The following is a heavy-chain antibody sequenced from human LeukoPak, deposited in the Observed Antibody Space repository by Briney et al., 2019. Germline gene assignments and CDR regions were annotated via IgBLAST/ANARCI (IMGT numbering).Heavy chain of an antibody. CDR2: ISWNSGSI. V-gene: IGHV3-9*01. CDR1: GFTFDDYA. CDR3: AKDIAAADAFDI. D-gene: IGHD6-13*01. Sequence: GGSLRLSCAASGFTFDDYAMHWVRQAPGKGLEWVSGISWNSGSIGYADSVKGRFTISRDNAKNSLYLQMNSLRAEDTALYYCAKDIAAADAFDIWGQGTMVTVSS. J-gene: IGHJ3*02.